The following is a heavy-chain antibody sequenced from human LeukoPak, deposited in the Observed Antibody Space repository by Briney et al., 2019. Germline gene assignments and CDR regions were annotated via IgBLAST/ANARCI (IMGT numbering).Heavy chain of an antibody. CDR1: GFTFSSYA. Sequence: GGSLRLSCAASGFTFSSYAMSWVRQAPGKGLEWVSAISGSGGSTYYADSVKGRFTISRDNSKNTLYLQMNSLRAEDTAVYYCAKDDTPGKEWLEVIDYWGQGTLVTVSS. D-gene: IGHD3-3*01. V-gene: IGHV3-23*01. CDR2: ISGSGGST. CDR3: AKDDTPGKEWLEVIDY. J-gene: IGHJ4*02.